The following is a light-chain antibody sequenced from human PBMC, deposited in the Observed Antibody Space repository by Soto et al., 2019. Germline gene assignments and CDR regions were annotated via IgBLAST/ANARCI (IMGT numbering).Light chain of an antibody. CDR3: QQSYSTPQT. CDR1: QSIRRS. CDR2: AAS. V-gene: IGKV1-39*01. J-gene: IGKJ1*01. Sequence: DIQMTQSPSSLSASVADRVTITCRASQSIRRSLNWYQQKPGKAPKLLIYAASSLQSGVPSRFSGSGYGTDFTLTITSLQSEDFATYYCQQSYSTPQTFGQGTKVDIK.